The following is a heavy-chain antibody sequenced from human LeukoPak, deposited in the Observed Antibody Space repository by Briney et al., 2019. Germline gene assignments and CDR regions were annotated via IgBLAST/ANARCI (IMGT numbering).Heavy chain of an antibody. CDR3: ARGHDSSAFHALDS. D-gene: IGHD3-22*01. CDR1: GFTVSSNS. CDR2: IYSDNT. V-gene: IGHV3-53*01. J-gene: IGHJ5*01. Sequence: GGSLRLSCTVSGFTVSSNSMSWVRQAPGKGLEWVSFIYSDNTHYSDSVKGRFTISRDNGKNSLYLQLDSLRADDTAFYYCARGHDSSAFHALDSWGHGILVTVSS.